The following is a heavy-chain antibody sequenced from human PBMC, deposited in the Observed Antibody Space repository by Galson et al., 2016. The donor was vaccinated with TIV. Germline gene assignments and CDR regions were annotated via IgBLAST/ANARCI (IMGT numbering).Heavy chain of an antibody. CDR2: ISTYNGYT. Sequence: SVKVSCKASGYSFTNYGIAWVRQAPGQGLEWMGWISTYNGYTDYAQKLQGRLTMTTDTSTSTAYMELRSLKSDDTAMYYCASDPTYYETNGWGHWGHGTLVIVSS. V-gene: IGHV1-18*01. CDR3: ASDPTYYETNGWGH. D-gene: IGHD3-22*01. J-gene: IGHJ4*01. CDR1: GYSFTNYG.